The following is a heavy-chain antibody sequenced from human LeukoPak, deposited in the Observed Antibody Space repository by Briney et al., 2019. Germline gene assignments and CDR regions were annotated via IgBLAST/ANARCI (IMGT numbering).Heavy chain of an antibody. D-gene: IGHD3-22*01. CDR2: INENAAIT. CDR1: GFTFSNAG. V-gene: IGHV3-23*01. CDR3: TTRYGDSSRHYYFES. Sequence: PGGSLRLSCAASGFTFSNAGMGWVRQAPGKGLEWVSSINENAAITKYADAANGRFTISRDNSQNILYLQMNSLRVEDTAVYYCTTRYGDSSRHYYFESWGQGTLVSVSS. J-gene: IGHJ4*02.